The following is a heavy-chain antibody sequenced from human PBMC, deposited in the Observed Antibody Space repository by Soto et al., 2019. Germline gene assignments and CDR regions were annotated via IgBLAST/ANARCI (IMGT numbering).Heavy chain of an antibody. CDR3: TRVSFSVINFDVWSGSKIENWFDP. CDR1: GFTFGDYA. CDR2: IRSKAYGGTT. D-gene: IGHD3-3*01. J-gene: IGHJ5*02. V-gene: IGHV3-49*03. Sequence: GGSLRLSCTASGFTFGDYAMSWFRQAPGKGLEWVGFIRSKAYGGTTEYAASGKGRFTISRDYSKSISYRQRNSLKTRDRAVYYCTRVSFSVINFDVWSGSKIENWFDPWGQGTLVTVSS.